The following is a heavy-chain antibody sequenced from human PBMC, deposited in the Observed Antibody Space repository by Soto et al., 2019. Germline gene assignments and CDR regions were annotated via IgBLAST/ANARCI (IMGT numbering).Heavy chain of an antibody. CDR1: GYTFTSYG. V-gene: IGHV1-18*01. D-gene: IGHD2-2*01. J-gene: IGHJ5*02. CDR2: ISAYNGNT. CDR3: AREVGYCSSTSCYWWFDP. Sequence: ASVKVACKASGYTFTSYGISWVRQAPGQGLEWMGWISAYNGNTNYAQKLQGRVTMTTDTSTSTAYMELRSLRSDDTAVYYCAREVGYCSSTSCYWWFDPWGQGTLVTVSS.